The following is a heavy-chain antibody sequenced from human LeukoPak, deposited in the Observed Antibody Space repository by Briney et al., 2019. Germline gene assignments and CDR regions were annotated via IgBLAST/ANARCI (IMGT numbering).Heavy chain of an antibody. CDR1: GGSFSGYY. CDR3: ARGRGGYCSSTSCPTPLDY. J-gene: IGHJ4*02. V-gene: IGHV4-34*01. D-gene: IGHD2-2*01. Sequence: PSETLSLTCAVYGGSFSGYYWSWIRQPPGKGLEWIGEISHSGSTNYNPALKSRVTISVDTSKNQFSLKLSSVTAADTAVYYCARGRGGYCSSTSCPTPLDYWGQGTLVTVSS. CDR2: ISHSGST.